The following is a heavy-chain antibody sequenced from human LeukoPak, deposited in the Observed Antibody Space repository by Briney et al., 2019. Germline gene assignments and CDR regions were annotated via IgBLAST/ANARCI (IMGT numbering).Heavy chain of an antibody. Sequence: SETLSLTCTVSGGSISSHYWSWIRQPPGKGLEWIGYIYYSGSTNYNPSLKSRVTISVDTSKNQFSLKLSSVTAADTAVYYCARRQYQLLYVGSRGYYYYYMDVWGKGTTVTVSS. D-gene: IGHD2-2*02. CDR2: IYYSGST. CDR3: ARRQYQLLYVGSRGYYYYYMDV. CDR1: GGSISSHY. J-gene: IGHJ6*03. V-gene: IGHV4-59*11.